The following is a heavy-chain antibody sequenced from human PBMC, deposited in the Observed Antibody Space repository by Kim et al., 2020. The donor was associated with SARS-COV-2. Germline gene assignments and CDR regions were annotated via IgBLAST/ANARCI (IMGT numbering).Heavy chain of an antibody. Sequence: GGSLRLSCEGSGFTFSRYAISWVRQAPGRGPEWVASVNNCGNPSYAASVKGRFTVSRDNARNTLYLQMDRLRAEDTALSYCAKDLEISGWPTFDSWCAGT. CDR3: AKDLEISGWPTFDS. CDR2: VNNCGNP. V-gene: IGHV3-23*01. J-gene: IGHJ4*02. D-gene: IGHD6-19*01. CDR1: GFTFSRYA.